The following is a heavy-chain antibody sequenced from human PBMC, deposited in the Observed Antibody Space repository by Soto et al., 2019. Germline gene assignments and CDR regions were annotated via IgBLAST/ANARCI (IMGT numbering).Heavy chain of an antibody. CDR3: ARGGKHFDY. J-gene: IGHJ4*02. CDR1: GGSFSGYS. CDR2: SNNSGST. Sequence: SETLSLPCAVYGGSFSGYSWGGIRRPPGKGLEWMGESNNSGSTNYNPSLKSRVTISVDTSKNQFSLKLSSVTAADTAVYYCARGGKHFDYWGQGTLVTVSS. V-gene: IGHV4-34*01.